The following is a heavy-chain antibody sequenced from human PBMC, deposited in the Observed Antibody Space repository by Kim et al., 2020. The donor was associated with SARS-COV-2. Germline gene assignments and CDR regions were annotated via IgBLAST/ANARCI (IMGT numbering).Heavy chain of an antibody. J-gene: IGHJ6*02. V-gene: IGHV3-9*01. Sequence: GGSLRLSCAASGFTFDDYAMHWVRQAPGKGLEWVSGISWNSGSIGYADSVKGRFTISRDNAKNSLYLQMNSLRAEDTALYYCAKDMREQDTARVTGHYYGMDVWGQGTTVTVSS. CDR1: GFTFDDYA. CDR3: AKDMREQDTARVTGHYYGMDV. CDR2: ISWNSGSI. D-gene: IGHD5-18*01.